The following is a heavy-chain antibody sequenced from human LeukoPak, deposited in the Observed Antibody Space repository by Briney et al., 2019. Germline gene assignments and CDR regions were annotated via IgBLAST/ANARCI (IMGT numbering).Heavy chain of an antibody. CDR3: ARERERGTYFI. CDR2: INPSGGST. J-gene: IGHJ4*02. Sequence: ASVKVSCKASGYTFTTYYIHWVRQAPGEGLEWMGIINPSGGSTSYAQKFQGRVTMTRDTSTSTVYMELSSLRSEDTAVYYCARERERGTYFIWGQGTLVTVSS. CDR1: GYTFTTYY. D-gene: IGHD3-10*01. V-gene: IGHV1-46*01.